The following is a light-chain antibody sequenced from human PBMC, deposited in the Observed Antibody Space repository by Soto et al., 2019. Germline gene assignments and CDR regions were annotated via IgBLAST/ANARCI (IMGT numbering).Light chain of an antibody. CDR3: QQYYSTPIT. J-gene: IGKJ5*01. CDR2: WAS. Sequence: DIVMTQSPDSLAVSLGERATINCKSSQSVLYSSNNKNYLAWYQQKPGQPPKLLIYWASTRESVVPDRFSGSGSGTDFTLTISSLQAEYVAVYYCQQYYSTPITFGQGTRLDIK. V-gene: IGKV4-1*01. CDR1: QSVLYSSNNKNY.